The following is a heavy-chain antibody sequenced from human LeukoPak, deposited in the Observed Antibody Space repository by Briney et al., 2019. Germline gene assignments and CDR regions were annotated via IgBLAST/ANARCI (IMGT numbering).Heavy chain of an antibody. J-gene: IGHJ1*01. CDR1: GLSFHSLG. Sequence: GESLKISFKGSGLSFHSLGIGWVRQMPGKGLEWMGIIYPGDSDTRYSPSFQGQVTISADKSISTAYLHWSSLKASDTAIYYCATYAGTSSKYFQHCGQGTLVTVSS. D-gene: IGHD3-10*01. CDR2: IYPGDSDT. CDR3: ATYAGTSSKYFQH. V-gene: IGHV5-51*01.